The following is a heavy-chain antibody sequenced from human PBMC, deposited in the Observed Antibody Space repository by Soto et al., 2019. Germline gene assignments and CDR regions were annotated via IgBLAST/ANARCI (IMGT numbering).Heavy chain of an antibody. D-gene: IGHD2-15*01. CDR2: VHHTGNT. CDR3: AKECGGTCLVAFGV. CDR1: GGSITSGGFS. V-gene: IGHV4-30-2*01. J-gene: IGHJ3*01. Sequence: QVQLKESGSGLVKPAQTLSLTCAVSGGSITSGGFSWRWIRQLPGKGLEWIGYVHHTGNTDYHPSLGSRVTISLDPSRNLFSLNLTSVTDADTATYYCAKECGGTCLVAFGVWGPGTTVIVSS.